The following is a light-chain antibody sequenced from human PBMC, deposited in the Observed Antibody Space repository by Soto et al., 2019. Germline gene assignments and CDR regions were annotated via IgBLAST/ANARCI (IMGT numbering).Light chain of an antibody. CDR2: DDN. Sequence: QSVLTQPPSVSAAPGQKVTISCSGSSSNIGGNSVSWYQQLPGTAPKLLIYDDNKRPSGIPDQFSRPKSGTSATLGITGFQTGDEDDYYCGSWDSSLSAYVFETG. J-gene: IGLJ1*01. CDR1: SSNIGGNS. V-gene: IGLV1-51*01. CDR3: GSWDSSLSAYV.